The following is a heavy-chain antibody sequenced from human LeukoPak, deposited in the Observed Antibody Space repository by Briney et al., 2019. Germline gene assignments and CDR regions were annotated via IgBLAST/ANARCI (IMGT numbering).Heavy chain of an antibody. V-gene: IGHV3-23*01. CDR1: GFTFSSYA. D-gene: IGHD2-2*01. CDR2: ISSTGGST. CDR3: TKNEVPATV. Sequence: PGGSLRLSCAGSGFTFSSYAMSWVRQAPGKGLEWVSVISSTGGSTFYADSVKGRFTISRDNSKNTLYLQMNSLRAEDTAVYYCTKNEVPATVWGQGTLVTVSS. J-gene: IGHJ4*02.